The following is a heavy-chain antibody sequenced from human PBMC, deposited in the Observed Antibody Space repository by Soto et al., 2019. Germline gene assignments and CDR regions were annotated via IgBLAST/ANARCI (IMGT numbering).Heavy chain of an antibody. CDR2: IILPFGTP. CDR3: VSGHEYEGYFDY. V-gene: IGHV1-69*12. Sequence: QVRLVQSGAEVKKTESSVKVSCEASGTTFSNFAIGWVRQAPGQGLEWMGGIILPFGTPNYAQKFQGRVTISADESMTTVYMELRGLRSGDTAVDYCVSGHEYEGYFDYWGPGTLVTVSS. J-gene: IGHJ4*01. CDR1: GTTFSNFA. D-gene: IGHD3-16*01.